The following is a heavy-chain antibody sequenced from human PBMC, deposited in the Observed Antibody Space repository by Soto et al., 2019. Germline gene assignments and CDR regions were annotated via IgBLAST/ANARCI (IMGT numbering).Heavy chain of an antibody. Sequence: GGSLRLSCAASGFTFSSYWMSWVRQAPGKGLEWVANIKQDGSEKYYVDSVKGRFTISRDNAKNSLYLQMNSLRAEDTAVYYCARKYYDFWSGYYYYFDYWGQGTLVTVSS. CDR2: IKQDGSEK. D-gene: IGHD3-3*01. V-gene: IGHV3-7*03. CDR1: GFTFSSYW. CDR3: ARKYYDFWSGYYYYFDY. J-gene: IGHJ4*02.